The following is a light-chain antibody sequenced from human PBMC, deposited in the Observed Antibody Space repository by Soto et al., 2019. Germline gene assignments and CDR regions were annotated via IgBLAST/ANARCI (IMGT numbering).Light chain of an antibody. CDR2: WAS. J-gene: IGKJ5*01. Sequence: DIVMTQSPDSLAVSLGERATINCKSSQNVLYSSNNKNYLAWYQQKPGQPPKLLIYWASTRESGVPDRLSGSGSGTDFPLTISSLQAEDVAVYYGQQYYSAPITFGQGTRREIK. CDR3: QQYYSAPIT. CDR1: QNVLYSSNNKNY. V-gene: IGKV4-1*01.